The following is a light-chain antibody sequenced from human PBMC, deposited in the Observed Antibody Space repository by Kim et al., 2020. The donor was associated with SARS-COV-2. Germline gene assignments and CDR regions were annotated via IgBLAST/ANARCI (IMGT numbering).Light chain of an antibody. CDR1: SSNIGSNT. V-gene: IGLV1-44*01. CDR2: GND. J-gene: IGLJ1*01. CDR3: AAWDGSMTGV. Sequence: PGQRVTISCSGSSSNIGSNTLNWYQHLPGTAPKLVIYGNDQRPSGVPARFSGSKSGTSASLAISGLQSEDEADYYCAAWDGSMTGVFGTGTKVTVL.